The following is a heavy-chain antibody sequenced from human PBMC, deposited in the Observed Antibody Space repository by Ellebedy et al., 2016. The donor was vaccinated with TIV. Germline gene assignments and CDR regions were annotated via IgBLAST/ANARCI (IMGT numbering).Heavy chain of an antibody. CDR2: IYNNGKT. J-gene: IGHJ4*02. D-gene: IGHD3-16*01. CDR1: GGSVNTYY. CDR3: ARPVGFGGVINYFDS. V-gene: IGHV4-59*02. Sequence: SETLSLXXTVSGGSVNTYYWSLIRQAPGKGLEWIANIYNNGKTSYNAALKSRVTISTDTSTNQVSLRLTSVTAADTAVYYCARPVGFGGVINYFDSWGQGILVTVPS.